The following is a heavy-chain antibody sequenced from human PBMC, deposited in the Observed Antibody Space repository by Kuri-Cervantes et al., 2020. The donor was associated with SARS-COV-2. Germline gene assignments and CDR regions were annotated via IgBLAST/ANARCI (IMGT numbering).Heavy chain of an antibody. CDR2: IYYSGST. J-gene: IGHJ4*02. V-gene: IGHV4-39*07. CDR1: GGSISSSSYY. Sequence: SETLSLTCTVSGGSISSSSYYWGWIRQPPGKGLEWIGSIYYSGSTYYNPSLKSRVTISVDTSKNQFSLKLSSVTAADTAVYYCAMTVHDFWSGEFDYWGQGILVTVSS. D-gene: IGHD3-3*01. CDR3: AMTVHDFWSGEFDY.